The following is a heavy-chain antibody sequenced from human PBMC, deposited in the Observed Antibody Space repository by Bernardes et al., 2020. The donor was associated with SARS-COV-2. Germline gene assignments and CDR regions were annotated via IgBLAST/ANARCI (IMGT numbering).Heavy chain of an antibody. CDR3: AYLNWNDGLGYYYYYGMDV. CDR2: ISYDGSNK. CDR1: GFTFSSYG. V-gene: IGHV3-30*03. J-gene: IGHJ6*02. D-gene: IGHD1-20*01. Sequence: RWSLRHSCAASGFTFSSYGMHWVRQAPGKGLEWVAVISYDGSNKYYADSVKGRFTISRDNSKNTLYLQMNSLRAEDTAVYYCAYLNWNDGLGYYYYYGMDVWGQGTTVTVSS.